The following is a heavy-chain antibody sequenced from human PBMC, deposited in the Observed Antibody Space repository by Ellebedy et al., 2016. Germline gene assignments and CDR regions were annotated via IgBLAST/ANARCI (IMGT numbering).Heavy chain of an antibody. CDR1: GYSFINYW. V-gene: IGHV5-51*01. CDR2: IYPGDSDT. CDR3: ARIIAAASIGGGDY. Sequence: GGSLRLSCKGSGYSFINYWIGWVRQMPGKGLEWMGIIYPGDSDTRYSPSFQGQVTISADKSISTAYLQWSSLKASDTAMYYCARIIAAASIGGGDYWGQGTLVTVSS. J-gene: IGHJ4*02. D-gene: IGHD6-13*01.